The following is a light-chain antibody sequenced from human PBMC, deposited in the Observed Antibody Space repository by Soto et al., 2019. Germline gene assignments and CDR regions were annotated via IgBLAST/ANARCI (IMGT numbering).Light chain of an antibody. J-gene: IGKJ1*01. CDR3: QQYGSSPRT. Sequence: IALTQSPATVSVSPGDRVTLSCWASQNIYSNLGWYQQRPGQAPRLIIYRASARPTGIPARFSGSGSGTDFTLTISRLEPEDFAVYYCQQYGSSPRTFGQGTKVDIK. CDR2: RAS. V-gene: IGKV3-20*01. CDR1: QNIYSN.